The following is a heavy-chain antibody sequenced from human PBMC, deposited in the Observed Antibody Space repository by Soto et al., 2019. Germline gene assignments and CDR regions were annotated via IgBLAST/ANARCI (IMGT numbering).Heavy chain of an antibody. CDR3: ASLVVVTAPKSGIWVDP. D-gene: IGHD2-21*02. Sequence: SETLSLTCAGSGGSISSSNWWSWVRQPPGKGLEWIGEIYHSGSTNYNPSLKSRVTISVDKSKNQFSLKLSSVTAADTAVYYCASLVVVTAPKSGIWVDPWGQVTLVTVS. J-gene: IGHJ5*02. V-gene: IGHV4-4*02. CDR1: GGSISSSNW. CDR2: IYHSGST.